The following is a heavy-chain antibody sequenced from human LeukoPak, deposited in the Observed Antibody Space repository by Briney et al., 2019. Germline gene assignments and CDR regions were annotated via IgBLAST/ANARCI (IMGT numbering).Heavy chain of an antibody. CDR1: GDSITSGSYY. Sequence: SETLSLTCTVSGDSITSGSYYWTWIRQPAGKGLEWIGRIYYRGYNNYNPSLQSRVTISADTSKNQFYLQLSSVTAADTAVYYCARGTYYDYRFDPWGQGTLVTVSS. CDR3: ARGTYYDYRFDP. D-gene: IGHD3-16*01. CDR2: IYYRGYN. J-gene: IGHJ5*02. V-gene: IGHV4-61*02.